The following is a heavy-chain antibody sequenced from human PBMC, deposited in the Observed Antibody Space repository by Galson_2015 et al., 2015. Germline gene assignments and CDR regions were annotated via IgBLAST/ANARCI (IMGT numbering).Heavy chain of an antibody. D-gene: IGHD3-22*01. J-gene: IGHJ4*02. Sequence: SLRLSCAASEFTFGRNSMTWVRQAPGKGLEWVSGITGSGGTTFYADSVKGRFTISRDNSENILYLQMNSLRAEDTAVYYCARPSDSSRYYVLPLDYRDQGPRVHVSS. CDR1: EFTFGRNS. CDR2: ITGSGGTT. CDR3: ARPSDSSRYYVLPLDY. V-gene: IGHV3-23*01.